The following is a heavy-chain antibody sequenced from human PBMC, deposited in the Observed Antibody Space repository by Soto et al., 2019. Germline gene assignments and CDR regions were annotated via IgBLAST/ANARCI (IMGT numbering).Heavy chain of an antibody. V-gene: IGHV3-30-3*01. D-gene: IGHD6-13*01. Sequence: QVQLVESGGGVVQPGRSLRLSCAASGFTFSTHAMHWVRQAPGKGLECVEIVSFDGTNKYHADSVKGRFTISRDNSKNTLYLQMRGLTPEDTAVYYCARDQTGITTAGGGRIDHWGQGTLVTVSS. CDR3: ARDQTGITTAGGGRIDH. CDR2: VSFDGTNK. CDR1: GFTFSTHA. J-gene: IGHJ4*02.